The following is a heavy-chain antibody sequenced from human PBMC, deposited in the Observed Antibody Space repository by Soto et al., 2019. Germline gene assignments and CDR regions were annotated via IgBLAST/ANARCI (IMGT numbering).Heavy chain of an antibody. CDR1: GFTFSNYG. Sequence: AGGSLRLSCAASGFTFSNYGIDWVRQAPGKGLEWVAVIWYDGNNKYYADSVKGRFTISRDNSKNTVYLQMNSLRAEDTAVYYCARLGSSWSFDYWGQGTLVTVSS. CDR2: IWYDGNNK. CDR3: ARLGSSWSFDY. J-gene: IGHJ4*02. D-gene: IGHD6-13*01. V-gene: IGHV3-33*01.